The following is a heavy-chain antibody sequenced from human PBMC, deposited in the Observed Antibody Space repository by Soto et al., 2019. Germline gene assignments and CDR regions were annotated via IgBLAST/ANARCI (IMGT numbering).Heavy chain of an antibody. V-gene: IGHV3-30-3*01. CDR2: ISYDGSNK. CDR1: GFTFSSYA. CDR3: ARDTFAFDY. Sequence: GGSLRLSCAASGFTFSSYAMHWVRQAPGKGLEWVAVISYDGSNKYYADSVKGRFTISRDNSKNTLYLQMNSLRAEETAVYYCARDTFAFDYWGQGTLVTVSS. J-gene: IGHJ4*02. D-gene: IGHD3-3*01.